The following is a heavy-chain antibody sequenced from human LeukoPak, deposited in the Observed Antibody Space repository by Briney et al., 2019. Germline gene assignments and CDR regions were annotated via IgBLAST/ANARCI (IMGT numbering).Heavy chain of an antibody. V-gene: IGHV2-70*11. CDR1: GFSLSTSGVC. CDR2: IDRDDDK. D-gene: IGHD5-12*01. J-gene: IGHJ4*02. CDR3: ARIWLTRSYYFDY. Sequence: SGPALVKPTQTLTLTCTFSGFSLSTSGVCVSWIRQPPGKALEWPARIDRDDDKYYSTSLKTRLTISKDTSKNQVVLTMTNMEPVDTATYYCARIWLTRSYYFDYWGQGTLVTVSS.